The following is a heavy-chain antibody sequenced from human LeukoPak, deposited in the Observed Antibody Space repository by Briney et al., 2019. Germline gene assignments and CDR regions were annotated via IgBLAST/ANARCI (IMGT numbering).Heavy chain of an antibody. D-gene: IGHD1-26*01. V-gene: IGHV3-23*01. CDR3: AREVPSFDY. Sequence: GGSLRLSCAASGFTFSSYAMSWVRQAPGKGLEWVSAISGSGGSTYYADSVKGRFTISRDNSKKTLQLQVNNLRAEDTALYYCAREVPSFDYWGQGTLSPSPQ. CDR2: ISGSGGST. J-gene: IGHJ4*02. CDR1: GFTFSSYA.